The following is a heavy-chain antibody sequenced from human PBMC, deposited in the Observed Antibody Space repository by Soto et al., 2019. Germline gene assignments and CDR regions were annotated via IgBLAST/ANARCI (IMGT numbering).Heavy chain of an antibody. CDR3: AKDLASWGQQVIDY. CDR1: GFTFDDYT. D-gene: IGHD6-13*01. V-gene: IGHV3-43*01. CDR2: ISWDGPRT. J-gene: IGHJ4*02. Sequence: EVQLVESGGVVVQPGESLRLSCAASGFTFDDYTMHWVRQGPGKGLEWVSLISWDGPRTKYADSVKGRFTISRDSSKNSLYLQMNSLRGEDTALYYCAKDLASWGQQVIDYWGQGILVTVSS.